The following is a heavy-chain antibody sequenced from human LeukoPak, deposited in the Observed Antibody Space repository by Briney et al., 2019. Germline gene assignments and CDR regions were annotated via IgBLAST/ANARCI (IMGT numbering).Heavy chain of an antibody. V-gene: IGHV3-23*01. D-gene: IGHD1-26*01. CDR2: ISGSGGST. Sequence: GGSLRLSCAASGFTFSSHSMNWVRQAPGKGLEWVSAISGSGGSTYYADSVKGRFTISRDNSKNTLYLQMNSLRAEDTAVYYCAKGLYSGSYPDYWGQGTLVTVSS. CDR3: AKGLYSGSYPDY. J-gene: IGHJ4*02. CDR1: GFTFSSHS.